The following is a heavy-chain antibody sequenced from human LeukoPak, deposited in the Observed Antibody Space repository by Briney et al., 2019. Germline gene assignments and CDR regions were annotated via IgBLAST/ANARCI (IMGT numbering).Heavy chain of an antibody. CDR3: ARDLSATARAYDY. V-gene: IGHV3-21*01. CDR1: GFILSDYS. J-gene: IGHJ4*02. D-gene: IGHD1-26*01. CDR2: IAISATYI. Sequence: SGGSLRLSRAASGFILSDYSMNWVRQAPGKGLQWVSFIAISATYITYADSVKGRFTISRDNAKNSLYLQMNSLRAEDTAVYYCARDLSATARAYDYWGQGTLVTVSS.